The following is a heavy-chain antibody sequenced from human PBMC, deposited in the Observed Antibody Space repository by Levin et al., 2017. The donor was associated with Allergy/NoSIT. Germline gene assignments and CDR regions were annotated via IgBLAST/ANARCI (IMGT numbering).Heavy chain of an antibody. CDR1: GFTFSSYW. D-gene: IGHD2-2*01. V-gene: IGHV3-74*01. CDR2: IKNDGSST. Sequence: GESLKISCAASGFTFSSYWMHWVRQAPGKGLVWVSRIKNDGSSTNYGDPVKGRFTISRDNAKNTVYLQMNSLRAEDTAVYYCARDRNFKCSRTTCDVAFDIWGQGTMVTVSS. J-gene: IGHJ3*02. CDR3: ARDRNFKCSRTTCDVAFDI.